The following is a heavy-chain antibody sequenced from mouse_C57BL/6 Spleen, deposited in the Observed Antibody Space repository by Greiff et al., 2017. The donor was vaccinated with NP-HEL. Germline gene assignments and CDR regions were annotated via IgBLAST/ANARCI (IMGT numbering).Heavy chain of an antibody. CDR1: GFTFSSYA. J-gene: IGHJ1*03. Sequence: EVQVVESGGGLVKPGGSLKLSCAASGFTFSSYAMSWVRQTPEKRLEWVATISDGGSYTYYPDNVKGRFTISRDNAKNNLYLQMSHLKSEDTAMYYCARGAGVNWYFDVWGTGTTVTVSS. CDR2: ISDGGSYT. CDR3: ARGAGVNWYFDV. D-gene: IGHD2-2*01. V-gene: IGHV5-4*01.